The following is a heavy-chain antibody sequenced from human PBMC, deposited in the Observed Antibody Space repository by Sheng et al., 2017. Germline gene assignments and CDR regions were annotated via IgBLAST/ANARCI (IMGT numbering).Heavy chain of an antibody. CDR3: ARSYGSGSYSYYYGMDV. D-gene: IGHD3-10*01. V-gene: IGHV1-69*01. CDR2: IIPIFGTA. CDR1: GGTFSSYA. Sequence: QVQLVQSGAEVKKPGSSVKVSCKASGGTFSSYAISWVRQAPGQGLEWMGGIIPIFGTANYAQKFQGRVTITADESTSTAYMELSSLRSEDTAVYYCARSYGSGSYSYYYGMDVWGQGTTGHRLL. J-gene: IGHJ6*02.